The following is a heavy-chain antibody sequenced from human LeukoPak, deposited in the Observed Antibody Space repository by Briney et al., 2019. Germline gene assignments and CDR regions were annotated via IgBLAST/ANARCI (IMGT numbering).Heavy chain of an antibody. V-gene: IGHV3-23*01. CDR2: ISGSGGST. CDR3: AKDLQLLPMAY. Sequence: GGSLRLSCAASGFTFSTYAMSWVRQAPGKGLEWVSGISGSGGSTFYAVSVKGRFTISRDNSKNTLYLQMNSLRAEDTAVYYCAKDLQLLPMAYWGQGTLVTVSS. D-gene: IGHD2-2*01. CDR1: GFTFSTYA. J-gene: IGHJ4*02.